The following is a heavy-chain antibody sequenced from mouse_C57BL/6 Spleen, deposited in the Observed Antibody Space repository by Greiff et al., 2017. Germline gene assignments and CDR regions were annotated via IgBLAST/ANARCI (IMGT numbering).Heavy chain of an antibody. J-gene: IGHJ2*01. V-gene: IGHV1-52*01. D-gene: IGHD2-5*01. CDR2: IDPSDSET. Sequence: LQQPGAELVRPGSSVKLSCKASGYTFTSYWMHWVKQRPIQGLEWIGNIDPSDSETHYNQKFKDKATLTVDKSSSTAYMQLSSLTSEDSAVYYCARKRDYSNAFDYWGQGTTLTVSS. CDR1: GYTFTSYW. CDR3: ARKRDYSNAFDY.